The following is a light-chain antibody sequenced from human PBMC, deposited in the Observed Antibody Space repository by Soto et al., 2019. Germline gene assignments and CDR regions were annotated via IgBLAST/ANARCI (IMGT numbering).Light chain of an antibody. CDR2: GDN. CDR1: SSNIGRNS. CDR3: ETRDASLHARV. V-gene: IGLV1-44*01. J-gene: IGLJ3*02. Sequence: QSVLTQPPSASGTPGQRLTISCSGSSSNIGRNSVYWYQHLPGTAPKLLVSGDNQRPAGVPDRFSGSKSGTSASLAISGLKSEDEADYYCETRDASLHARVFGGGTKLTVL.